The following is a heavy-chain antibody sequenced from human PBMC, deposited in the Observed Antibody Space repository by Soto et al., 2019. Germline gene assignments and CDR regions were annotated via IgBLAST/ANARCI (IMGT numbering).Heavy chain of an antibody. CDR1: GFTFSSYT. V-gene: IGHV3-23*01. J-gene: IGHJ4*02. D-gene: IGHD4-17*01. CDR2: INSGGRT. Sequence: GGSLRLSCAASGFTFSSYTMNWVRQAPGKGLEWVSGINSGGRTYYADSVKGRFTISRDDSKNTLYLQIISLRAVDTVVYYCAKDLRPDGVWDFDYWGQGTLVTVSS. CDR3: AKDLRPDGVWDFDY.